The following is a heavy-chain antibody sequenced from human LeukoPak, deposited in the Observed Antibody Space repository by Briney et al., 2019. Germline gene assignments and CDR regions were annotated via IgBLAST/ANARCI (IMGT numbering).Heavy chain of an antibody. CDR2: IYYSGST. CDR3: ARDRYSSGYDAFDI. Sequence: SETLSLTCTVSGGSISSYYWSWIRQPPGKGLEWIGYIYYSGSTNYNPSLKSRVTISVDTSKSQFSLKLSSVTAADTAVYYCARDRYSSGYDAFDIWGQGTMVTVSS. CDR1: GGSISSYY. V-gene: IGHV4-59*01. D-gene: IGHD6-19*01. J-gene: IGHJ3*02.